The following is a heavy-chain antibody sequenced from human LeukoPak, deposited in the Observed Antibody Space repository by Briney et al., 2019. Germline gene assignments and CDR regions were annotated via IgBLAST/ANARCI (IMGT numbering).Heavy chain of an antibody. J-gene: IGHJ3*02. D-gene: IGHD4-17*01. Sequence: SETLSLTCTVSGGSISSSSYYWGWIRQPPGKGLEWIGSIYYSGSTYYNPSLKSRVTISVDTSRNQFSLRLSSVTAADTAVYYYARDLVTVTKGFDIWGQGTMVSVSS. CDR3: ARDLVTVTKGFDI. CDR2: IYYSGST. V-gene: IGHV4-39*07. CDR1: GGSISSSSYY.